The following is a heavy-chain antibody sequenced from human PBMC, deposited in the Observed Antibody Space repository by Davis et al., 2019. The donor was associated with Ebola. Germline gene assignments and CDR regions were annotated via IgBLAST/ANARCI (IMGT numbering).Heavy chain of an antibody. CDR3: ASGAYSSSSPWEYFQH. D-gene: IGHD6-6*01. CDR1: GGTFSSYA. Sequence: AASVKVSCKASGGTFSSYAISWVRQAPGQGLEWMGGIIPIFGTANYAQKFQGRVTITADESTSTAYMELTSLRAEDTAVYYCASGAYSSSSPWEYFQHWGQGTLVTVSS. CDR2: IIPIFGTA. V-gene: IGHV1-69*13. J-gene: IGHJ1*01.